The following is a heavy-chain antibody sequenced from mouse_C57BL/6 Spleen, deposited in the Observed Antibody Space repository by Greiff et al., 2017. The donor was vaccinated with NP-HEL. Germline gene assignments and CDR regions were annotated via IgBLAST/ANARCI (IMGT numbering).Heavy chain of an antibody. J-gene: IGHJ2*01. CDR1: GYTFTSYW. Sequence: VQLQQPGAELVRPGSSVKLSCKASGYTFTSYWMHWVKQRPIQGLEWIGNIDPSDSETHYNQKFKDKATLTVDKSSSTAYMQLSSLTSEDAAVYYCASLYYGSSFDYWGQGTTLTVSS. CDR3: ASLYYGSSFDY. D-gene: IGHD1-1*01. V-gene: IGHV1-52*01. CDR2: IDPSDSET.